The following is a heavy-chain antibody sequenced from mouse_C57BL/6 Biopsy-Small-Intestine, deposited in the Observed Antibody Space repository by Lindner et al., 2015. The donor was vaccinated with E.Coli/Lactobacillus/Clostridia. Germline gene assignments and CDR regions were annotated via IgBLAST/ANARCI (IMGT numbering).Heavy chain of an antibody. J-gene: IGHJ1*03. CDR3: ARGSIYDGYYWYFDI. D-gene: IGHD2-3*01. Sequence: VQLQESGPELMKPGASVKISCKASGYSFTSYYIHWVKQRPGQGLEWIGWIYPGSGNIKYNEKFKGKATLTADTSSSTAYMQLSSLTSEDSAVYYCARGSIYDGYYWYFDIWGTGTTVTVSS. CDR1: GYSFTSYY. CDR2: IYPGSGNI. V-gene: IGHV1-66*01.